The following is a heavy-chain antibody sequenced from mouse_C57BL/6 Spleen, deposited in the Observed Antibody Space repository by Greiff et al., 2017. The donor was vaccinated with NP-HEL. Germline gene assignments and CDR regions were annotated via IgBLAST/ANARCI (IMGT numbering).Heavy chain of an antibody. Sequence: VQLQQPGAELVRPGSSVKLSCKASGYTFTSYWMHWVKQRPIQGLEWIGNIDPSDSETHYNQKFKDKATLTVDKSSSTAYMQLSSLTSEDSAVYYCARRGDGYYGDAMDYWGQGTSVTVSS. D-gene: IGHD2-3*01. CDR3: ARRGDGYYGDAMDY. J-gene: IGHJ4*01. CDR1: GYTFTSYW. V-gene: IGHV1-52*01. CDR2: IDPSDSET.